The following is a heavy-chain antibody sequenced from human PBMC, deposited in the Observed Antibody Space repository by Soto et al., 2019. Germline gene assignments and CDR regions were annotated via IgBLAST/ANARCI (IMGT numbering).Heavy chain of an antibody. CDR2: IYYTGST. J-gene: IGHJ4*02. CDR3: ARADYDDYYFNY. D-gene: IGHD4-17*01. V-gene: IGHV4-59*12. Sequence: SETLSLTCTVSGGSISSYYWSWIRQPPGKGLEWIGYIYYTGSTNYNPSLKSRLTISVDTSKSHFSLKLSSVTAADTAVYYCARADYDDYYFNYWGQGTLVTVSS. CDR1: GGSISSYY.